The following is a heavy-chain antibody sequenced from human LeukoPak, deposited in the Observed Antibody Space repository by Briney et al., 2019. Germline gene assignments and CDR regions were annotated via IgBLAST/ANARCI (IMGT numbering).Heavy chain of an antibody. CDR1: GFTLSSYW. Sequence: GGSLRLSCAASGFTLSSYWMTWVRQAPGKGLEWVASIKQNGGEKYYVDSVKGRFTISRDNAKNSLSLQMNSLRAEDTAVYYCARDATDGNFDYWGQGTLVTVSS. V-gene: IGHV3-7*01. J-gene: IGHJ4*02. D-gene: IGHD1-26*01. CDR2: IKQNGGEK. CDR3: ARDATDGNFDY.